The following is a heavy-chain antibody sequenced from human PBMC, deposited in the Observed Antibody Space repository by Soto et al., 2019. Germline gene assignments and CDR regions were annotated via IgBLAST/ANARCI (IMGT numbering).Heavy chain of an antibody. D-gene: IGHD1-1*01. CDR2: ISGGGDGT. Sequence: EVQLLESGGGLLQPGESLRLSCAASGFTFSDYAMSWVRQAPGKGLEYVSSISGGGDGTYYADSVKGRFTISRDNSKNMLSLQLNSLRAEDTAIYYCAKRSGITTVTWGALAVWGQGKAVSVSS. V-gene: IGHV3-23*01. J-gene: IGHJ3*01. CDR3: AKRSGITTVTWGALAV. CDR1: GFTFSDYA.